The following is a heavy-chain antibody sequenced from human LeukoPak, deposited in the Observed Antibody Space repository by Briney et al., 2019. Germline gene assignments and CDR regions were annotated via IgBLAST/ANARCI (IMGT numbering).Heavy chain of an antibody. V-gene: IGHV4-39*01. CDR2: IYDSGTT. Sequence: SETLSLTCAVSGDSTSSSTYYWDWIRQAPGKGLEWIGNIYDSGTTHYNPSLKSRVTISGDTSKNQFSLKLNSVTAADTAIYYCATHRRSGSGGSENAFEIWGQGTMVTVSS. D-gene: IGHD5-12*01. CDR3: ATHRRSGSGGSENAFEI. J-gene: IGHJ3*02. CDR1: GDSTSSSTYY.